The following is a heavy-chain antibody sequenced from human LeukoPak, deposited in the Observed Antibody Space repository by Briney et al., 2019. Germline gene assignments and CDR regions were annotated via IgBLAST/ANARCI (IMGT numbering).Heavy chain of an antibody. Sequence: SQTLSLTCTVSGGSISSGGYYWSWIRQHPGKGLEWIGYIYYSGSTYYNPSLKSRVTISVDTSKNQFSLKLSSVTAADTAVYYCARGGGRYNWNYWWFDPWGQGTLVTVSS. J-gene: IGHJ5*02. CDR2: IYYSGST. CDR1: GGSISSGGYY. D-gene: IGHD1-7*01. V-gene: IGHV4-31*03. CDR3: ARGGGRYNWNYWWFDP.